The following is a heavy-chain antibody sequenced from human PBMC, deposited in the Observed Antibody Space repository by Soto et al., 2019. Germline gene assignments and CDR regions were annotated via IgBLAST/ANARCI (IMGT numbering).Heavy chain of an antibody. D-gene: IGHD3-16*01. CDR2: ISYSGTT. V-gene: IGHV4-30-4*01. CDR3: ARQKFSLYTSVWAAPAPKTYNYYYGMDV. J-gene: IGHJ6*01. CDR1: GASITSRDYY. Sequence: QVQLQESGPRLVKPSQTLSLTCTVSGASITSRDYYWSWVRQSPGKDLEWIGFISYSGTTYYTPSLSSRVTISSDTSTSQFSLQLKSVTAADTAVYYCARQKFSLYTSVWAAPAPKTYNYYYGMDVWGQGTTVTVSP.